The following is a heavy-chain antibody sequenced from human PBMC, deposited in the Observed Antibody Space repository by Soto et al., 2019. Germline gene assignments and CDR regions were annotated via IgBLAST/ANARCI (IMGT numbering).Heavy chain of an antibody. D-gene: IGHD3-10*01. J-gene: IGHJ4*02. CDR3: ARDLGGSGSYYTDY. V-gene: IGHV1-18*01. CDR1: GYTFTSTG. Sequence: ASVKVSCKASGYTFTSTGISWVRQAPGQGPEWMGWISGFNDKTNYAQKFQGRVTMTADTSTTTAYMEMRSLTSDDTAVYYCARDLGGSGSYYTDYWGQGTLVTVSS. CDR2: ISGFNDKT.